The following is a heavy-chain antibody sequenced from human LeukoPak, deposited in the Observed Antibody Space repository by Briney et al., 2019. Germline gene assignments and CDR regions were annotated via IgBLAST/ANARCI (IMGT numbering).Heavy chain of an antibody. CDR2: IYSGGST. J-gene: IGHJ4*02. CDR3: NIAAAGSVGY. V-gene: IGHV3-53*01. Sequence: PGGSLRLSCAASGFTVSSNYMSWVRQAPGKGLEWVSVIYSGGSTYYADSVKGRFTISRDNAKNSLYLQMNSLRAEDTAVYYCNIAAAGSVGYWGQGTLVTVSS. CDR1: GFTVSSNY. D-gene: IGHD6-13*01.